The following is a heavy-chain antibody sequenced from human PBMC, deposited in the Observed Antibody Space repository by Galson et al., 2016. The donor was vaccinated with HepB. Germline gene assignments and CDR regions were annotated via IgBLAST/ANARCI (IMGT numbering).Heavy chain of an antibody. CDR2: IYRSGRT. D-gene: IGHD6-6*01. CDR3: ARGSIVARRYYYYGLDV. J-gene: IGHJ6*04. Sequence: TLSLTCAVSGDSITSDDSSWSWIRQAPGKGLEWIGHIYRSGRTYYTASLKGRITISLDTPRNQFSLSLTSVTAADTAVYYCARGSIVARRYYYYGLDVWGKGTTVTVSS. V-gene: IGHV4-30-2*01. CDR1: GDSITSDDSS.